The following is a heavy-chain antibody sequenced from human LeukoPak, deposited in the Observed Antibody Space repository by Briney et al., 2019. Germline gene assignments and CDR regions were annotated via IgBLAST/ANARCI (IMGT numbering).Heavy chain of an antibody. CDR1: GGSFSGYY. J-gene: IGHJ3*02. CDR2: INHSGST. D-gene: IGHD3-22*01. CDR3: ARDKARRNYDSSGYAFDI. Sequence: PSETLSLTCAVYGGSFSGYYWSWIRQPPGKGLEWIGEINHSGSTYYNPSLKSRVTISVDTSKNQFSLKLSSVTAADTAVYYCARDKARRNYDSSGYAFDIWGQGTMVTVSS. V-gene: IGHV4-34*01.